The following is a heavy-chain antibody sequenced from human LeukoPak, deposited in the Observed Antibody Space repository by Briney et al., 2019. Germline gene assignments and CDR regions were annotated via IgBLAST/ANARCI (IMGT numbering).Heavy chain of an antibody. CDR2: ISGSGGST. D-gene: IGHD2-2*01. CDR1: GFTFSSYG. J-gene: IGHJ4*02. CDR3: AKLQSVVIPAAMLGFDY. V-gene: IGHV3-23*01. Sequence: GGSLRLSCAASGFTFSSYGMSWVRQAPGKGLEWVSAISGSGGSTYYADSVKGRFTISRDNSRDTLSVQINSLRAEDTAVYYCAKLQSVVIPAAMLGFDYWGQGILVTVSS.